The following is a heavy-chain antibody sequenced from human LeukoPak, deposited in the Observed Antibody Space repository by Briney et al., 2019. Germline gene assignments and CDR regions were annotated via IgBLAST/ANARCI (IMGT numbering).Heavy chain of an antibody. Sequence: GGSLRLTCAASGFTFSSYAMSWVRQAPGKGLEWVSSISSSSSYIYYADSVKGRFTISRDNAKNSLHLQMNSLTAEDTAVYYCARAYGTRDWFDPWGQGTLVTVSS. V-gene: IGHV3-21*01. D-gene: IGHD4-17*01. CDR1: GFTFSSYA. J-gene: IGHJ5*02. CDR3: ARAYGTRDWFDP. CDR2: ISSSSSYI.